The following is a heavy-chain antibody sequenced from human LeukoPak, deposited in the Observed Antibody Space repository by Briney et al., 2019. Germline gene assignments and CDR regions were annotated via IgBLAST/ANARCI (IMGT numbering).Heavy chain of an antibody. Sequence: SSETLSLTCTVSGGSISSYYWSWIRQPPGKGLEWIGYIYYSGSTNYNPSLKSRVTISVDTSKNQFSLKLSSATAADTAVYYCARSAVAGPYYYYYYGMDVWGQGTTVTVSS. J-gene: IGHJ6*02. CDR3: ARSAVAGPYYYYYYGMDV. V-gene: IGHV4-59*01. D-gene: IGHD6-19*01. CDR1: GGSISSYY. CDR2: IYYSGST.